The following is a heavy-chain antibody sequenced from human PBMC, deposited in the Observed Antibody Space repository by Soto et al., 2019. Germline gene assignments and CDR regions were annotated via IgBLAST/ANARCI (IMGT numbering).Heavy chain of an antibody. CDR2: IKSKTDGGTT. CDR3: TTDSGYYDILTGPVPSYYYGMDV. Sequence: GGSLRLSCAASGFTFSNAWMSWVRQAPGKGLEWVGRIKSKTDGGTTDYAAPVKGRFTISRDDSKNTLYLQMNSLKTEDTAVYYCTTDSGYYDILTGPVPSYYYGMDVWGQGTTVTVSS. V-gene: IGHV3-15*01. J-gene: IGHJ6*02. CDR1: GFTFSNAW. D-gene: IGHD3-9*01.